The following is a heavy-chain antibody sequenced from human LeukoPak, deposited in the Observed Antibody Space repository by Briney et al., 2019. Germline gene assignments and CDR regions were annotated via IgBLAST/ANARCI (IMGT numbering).Heavy chain of an antibody. CDR1: GYTLTELS. V-gene: IGHV1-24*01. Sequence: ASVKVSCKVSGYTLTELSMHWVRQAPGKGLEWMGGFDPEDGETIYAQRFQGRVTMTEDTSTDTAYMELSSLRSEDTAVYYCATGRRYSSSWYFGGMDVWGQGTTVTVSS. CDR2: FDPEDGET. D-gene: IGHD6-13*01. J-gene: IGHJ6*02. CDR3: ATGRRYSSSWYFGGMDV.